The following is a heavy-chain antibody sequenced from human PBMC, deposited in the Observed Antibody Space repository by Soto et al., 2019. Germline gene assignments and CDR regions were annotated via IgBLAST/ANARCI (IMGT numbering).Heavy chain of an antibody. CDR3: ARDWAARDGYGGTDY. D-gene: IGHD5-12*01. V-gene: IGHV1-69*08. Sequence: QVQLVQSGAEVKKPGSSVKVSCKASGGTFSSYTISWVRQAPGQGLEWMGRIIPILGIANYAQKFQGRVTITADKSTSTAYMERSSLRSEDTAVYYCARDWAARDGYGGTDYWGQGTLVTASS. CDR2: IIPILGIA. CDR1: GGTFSSYT. J-gene: IGHJ4*02.